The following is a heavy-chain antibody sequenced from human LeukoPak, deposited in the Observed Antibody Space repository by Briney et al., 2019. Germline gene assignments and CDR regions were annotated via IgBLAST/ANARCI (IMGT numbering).Heavy chain of an antibody. CDR1: GGSISSYY. Sequence: SETLSLTCTVSGGSISSYYWSWIRQPPGKGLEWIGYIYYSGSTNYNPSLKSRVTISVDTSKNQFSLKLSSVTAADTAVYYCARHVGYCSSTSCHGEFDYWGQGTLVTVSS. CDR2: IYYSGST. CDR3: ARHVGYCSSTSCHGEFDY. J-gene: IGHJ4*02. D-gene: IGHD2-2*01. V-gene: IGHV4-59*01.